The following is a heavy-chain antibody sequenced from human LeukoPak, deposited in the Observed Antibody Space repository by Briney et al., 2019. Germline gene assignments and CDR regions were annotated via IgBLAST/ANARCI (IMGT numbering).Heavy chain of an antibody. Sequence: ASVKVSCKASGYTFTGYYMHWVRQAPGQGLEWMGWINPNSGGTNYAQKFQGRVTMTRDTSISTAYMELSRLRSDDTAVYYCAGVRCGYRSSFLGFDPWGQGTLVTVSS. D-gene: IGHD6-13*01. CDR2: INPNSGGT. V-gene: IGHV1-2*02. CDR1: GYTFTGYY. CDR3: AGVRCGYRSSFLGFDP. J-gene: IGHJ5*02.